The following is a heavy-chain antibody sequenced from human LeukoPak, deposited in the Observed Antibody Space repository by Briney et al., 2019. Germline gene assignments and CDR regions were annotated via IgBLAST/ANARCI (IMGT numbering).Heavy chain of an antibody. V-gene: IGHV1-8*01. J-gene: IGHJ2*01. CDR1: GYAFTSYD. CDR3: AKSTYYYGSGEGSNYWYFDL. Sequence: ASVKVSCKASGYAFTSYDFNWVRQATGQRPEWMGWMSPNSGDTGYAQKFQDRVTMTRNTSISTAYMELSSLRSEDTALYYCAKSTYYYGSGEGSNYWYFDLWGRGTLVTVSS. CDR2: MSPNSGDT. D-gene: IGHD3-10*01.